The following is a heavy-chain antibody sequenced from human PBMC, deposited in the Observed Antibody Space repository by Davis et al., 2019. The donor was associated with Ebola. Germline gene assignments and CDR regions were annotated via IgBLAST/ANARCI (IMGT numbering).Heavy chain of an antibody. CDR3: ARHHLPAAGIDY. CDR1: GYSFTTYW. Sequence: GESLKISCTGSGYSFTTYWIGWVRQMPGKGLEWMGIIYPRDSDTRYSPSFQGQVTVSADMSISTAYLQWSSLKASDTAMYYCARHHLPAAGIDYWGQGTLVTVSS. V-gene: IGHV5-51*01. CDR2: IYPRDSDT. D-gene: IGHD6-13*01. J-gene: IGHJ4*02.